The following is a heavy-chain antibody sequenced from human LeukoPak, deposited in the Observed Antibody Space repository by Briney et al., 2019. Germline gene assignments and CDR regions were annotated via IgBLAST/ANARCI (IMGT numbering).Heavy chain of an antibody. J-gene: IGHJ3*02. D-gene: IGHD2-15*01. CDR2: INPNSGGT. CDR3: ARGSDRDAFDI. Sequence: ASVKVSCKASGGTFSSYAISWVRQAPGQGLEWMGWINPNSGGTNYAQKFQGWVTMTRDTSISTAYMELSRLRSDDTAVYYCARGSDRDAFDIWGQGTMVTVSS. CDR1: GGTFSSYA. V-gene: IGHV1-2*04.